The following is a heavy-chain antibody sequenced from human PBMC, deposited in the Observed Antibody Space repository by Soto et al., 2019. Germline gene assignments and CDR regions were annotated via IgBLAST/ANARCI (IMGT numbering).Heavy chain of an antibody. V-gene: IGHV3-7*03. CDR2: INPDGNVG. Sequence: EVQLLGSGGGLVQPGGSLRLSCVGSGFTFSTYWMNWVRQAPGKGLEWVANINPDGNVGTYVDSVRGRFTTSRDNAKNSLFLPINRLRADGTAVYFCAGWGGHDYNYWGQGIMVTVSS. D-gene: IGHD4-4*01. CDR3: AGWGGHDYNY. CDR1: GFTFSTYW. J-gene: IGHJ4*02.